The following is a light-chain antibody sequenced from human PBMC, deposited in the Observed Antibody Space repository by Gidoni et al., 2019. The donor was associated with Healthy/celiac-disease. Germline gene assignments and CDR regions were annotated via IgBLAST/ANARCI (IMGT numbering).Light chain of an antibody. Sequence: DLQKSHCTSSLSASVADRVTITCRASQSISSYLKWYQQKPGKAPKLMIYAESSLQSAVPSRFSGSGSVTDFSLTISSLQPEDFATFYCQQSESTPRGTFGEXTKVEIK. J-gene: IGKJ4*01. V-gene: IGKV1-39*01. CDR2: AES. CDR1: QSISSY. CDR3: QQSESTPRGT.